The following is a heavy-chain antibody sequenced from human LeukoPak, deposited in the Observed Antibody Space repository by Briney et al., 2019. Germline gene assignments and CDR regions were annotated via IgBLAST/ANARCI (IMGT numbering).Heavy chain of an antibody. V-gene: IGHV3-21*06. D-gene: IGHD1-26*01. CDR1: GFTVSSYS. Sequence: GGSLRLSCAASGFTVSSYSMSWVRQAPGKGLEWVSSITSSSGYIYYADSVKGRFTISRDNAKNSLYLQMNSLRAEDTAVYYCARDGYTGRFDYWGQGTPVTVSS. CDR3: ARDGYTGRFDY. CDR2: ITSSSGYI. J-gene: IGHJ4*02.